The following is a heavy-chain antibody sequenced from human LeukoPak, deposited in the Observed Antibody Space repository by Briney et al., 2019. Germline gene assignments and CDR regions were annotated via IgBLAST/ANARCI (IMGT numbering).Heavy chain of an antibody. D-gene: IGHD3-3*01. CDR1: GGSFSGYY. J-gene: IGHJ5*02. CDR3: ARDRGKDFWSGQNWFDP. CDR2: INHSGST. V-gene: IGHV4-34*01. Sequence: PSETLSLTCAVYGGSFSGYYWSWIRQPPGKGLEWIGEINHSGSTNYNPSLKSRVTISVDTSKNQFSLKLSSVTAADTAVYYCARDRGKDFWSGQNWFDPWGQGALVTVSS.